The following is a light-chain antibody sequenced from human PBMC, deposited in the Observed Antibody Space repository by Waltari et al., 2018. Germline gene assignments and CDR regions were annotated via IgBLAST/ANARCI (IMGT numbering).Light chain of an antibody. Sequence: SSELTQDPAVSVALGQTVRITCQGDSLTTYHASWYQQKPGHAPVFVLSGESHGPAGTPDRFSGSRSGNTASLIITGAQAEDEADYYCNSRDSSGNHVIFGGGTKLTV. CDR2: GES. CDR1: SLTTYH. V-gene: IGLV3-19*01. CDR3: NSRDSSGNHVI. J-gene: IGLJ2*01.